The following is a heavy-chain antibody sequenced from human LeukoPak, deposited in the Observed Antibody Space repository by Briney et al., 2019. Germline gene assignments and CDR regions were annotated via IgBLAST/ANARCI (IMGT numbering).Heavy chain of an antibody. V-gene: IGHV4-4*02. J-gene: IGHJ4*03. CDR3: TRESGAFSPFGF. CDR2: VHLSGAT. Sequence: PLGTLSLTCAVSGGSITTTNWWSWVRQPPGKGLEWIGEVHLSGATNYNLSLESRVSMSIDKSKNHLSLEVTSVTAADTAIYYCTRESGAFSPFGFWGQGTLVPVSS. D-gene: IGHD1-26*01. CDR1: GGSITTTNW.